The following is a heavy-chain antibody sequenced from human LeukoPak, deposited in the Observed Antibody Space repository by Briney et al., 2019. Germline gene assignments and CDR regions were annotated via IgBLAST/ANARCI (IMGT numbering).Heavy chain of an antibody. Sequence: GGSLRLSCAASGFTFSSYAMSWVRQAPGKGLEWVSAISSNGGSTYYANSVKGGFTISRDNSKNTLYLQMGSLRAEDMAVYYCARGGSPIYYDSSGYLSWGQGTMVTVSS. V-gene: IGHV3-64*01. D-gene: IGHD3-22*01. CDR1: GFTFSSYA. J-gene: IGHJ3*01. CDR3: ARGGSPIYYDSSGYLS. CDR2: ISSNGGST.